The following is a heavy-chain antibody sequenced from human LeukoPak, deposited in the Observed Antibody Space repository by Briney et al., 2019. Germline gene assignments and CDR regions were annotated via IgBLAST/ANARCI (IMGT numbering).Heavy chain of an antibody. J-gene: IGHJ4*02. V-gene: IGHV5-51*01. D-gene: IGHD1-1*01. CDR1: GYTFSSYC. Sequence: GESLKISCEGSGYTFSSYCIGWVGQMPGKGLEWMGTIYPGDSDTRYSPSLPGQATISADTAMATAYLHWSSMVAADTANLYCLIQNDVRLDYWGQGTLVTVSS. CDR3: LIQNDVRLDY. CDR2: IYPGDSDT.